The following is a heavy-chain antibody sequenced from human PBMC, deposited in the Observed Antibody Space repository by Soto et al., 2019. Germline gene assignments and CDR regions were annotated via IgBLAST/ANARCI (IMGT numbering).Heavy chain of an antibody. D-gene: IGHD1-26*01. CDR2: IYYSGST. CDR3: ARDQELLGAFDI. J-gene: IGHJ3*02. CDR1: GGSISSGGYY. V-gene: IGHV4-30-4*08. Sequence: SETLSLTCTVSGGSISSGGYYWSWIRQPPGKGLEWIGYIYYSGSTYYNPSLKSRVTISVDTSKNQFSLKLSSVTAADTAAYYCARDQELLGAFDIWGQGTMVTVSS.